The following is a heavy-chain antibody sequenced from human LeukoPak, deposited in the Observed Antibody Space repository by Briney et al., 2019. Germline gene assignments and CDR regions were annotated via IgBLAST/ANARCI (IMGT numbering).Heavy chain of an antibody. CDR3: ARHRIPGNSGSPFDY. J-gene: IGHJ4*02. CDR1: GFTFSNNA. D-gene: IGHD1-26*01. CDR2: IGASGTTT. Sequence: GGSLRLSCAASGFTFSNNAMSWVRQAPGKGLQWVSVIGASGTTTYYADSVKGRFTISRDNSKNTLYLQMNSLRAEDTAVYYCARHRIPGNSGSPFDYWGQGTLVTVSS. V-gene: IGHV3-23*01.